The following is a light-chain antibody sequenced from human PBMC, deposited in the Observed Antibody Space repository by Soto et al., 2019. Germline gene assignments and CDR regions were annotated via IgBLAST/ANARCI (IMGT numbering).Light chain of an antibody. J-gene: IGKJ1*01. V-gene: IGKV1-5*03. CDR3: QHHNSYSEA. CDR2: KAS. CDR1: QSISSW. Sequence: DIQMTQSPSTLSGSVGDRVTITCRASQSISSWWAWYQQQPGKAPKRLIYKASTLKSGVPSRFSGSGPGTEFPLTISSLQPDDFATYYCQHHNSYSEAFGQGTKVDIK.